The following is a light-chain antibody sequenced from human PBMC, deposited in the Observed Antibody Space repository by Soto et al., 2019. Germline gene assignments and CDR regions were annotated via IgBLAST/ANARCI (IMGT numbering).Light chain of an antibody. V-gene: IGKV3D-20*02. J-gene: IGKJ1*01. Sequence: IVLTQSPGTLSFSPGEIATLSCSSSQSVSSSYLAWYQQKPGQAPRLLIYGASNRATGIPARFSGSGSGTDFTLTISSLEPNDFAVYYCQQRSNWPGAFGQGTKVDIK. CDR1: QSVSSSY. CDR2: GAS. CDR3: QQRSNWPGA.